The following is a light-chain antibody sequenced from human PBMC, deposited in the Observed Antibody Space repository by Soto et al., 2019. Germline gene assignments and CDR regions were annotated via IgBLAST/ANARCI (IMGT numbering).Light chain of an antibody. J-gene: IGKJ1*01. CDR2: GAS. CDR3: KQYNNWRRT. CDR1: QRVSSH. Sequence: ETVMTQSPVTLSVSPGDTATLSCRASQRVSSHLAWYQQRPGQAPRLLIYGASTRATGIQARFSGSGSGTEFTLTIRSLQSEDFAVYYCKQYNNWRRTVGQGTKVDI. V-gene: IGKV3-15*01.